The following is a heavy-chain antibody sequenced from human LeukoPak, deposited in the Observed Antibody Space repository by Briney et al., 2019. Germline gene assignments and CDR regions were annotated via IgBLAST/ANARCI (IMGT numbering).Heavy chain of an antibody. Sequence: GASVKVSCKASGYTFTSYGISWVRQAPGQGLEWMGWISAYNGNTNYAQKLQGRVTMTTDTSTSTAYMELRSLRSDDTAAYYCARGLGYCSGGGCYNYYYYGMDVWGQGTTVTVSS. CDR3: ARGLGYCSGGGCYNYYYYGMDV. V-gene: IGHV1-18*01. D-gene: IGHD2-15*01. J-gene: IGHJ6*02. CDR2: ISAYNGNT. CDR1: GYTFTSYG.